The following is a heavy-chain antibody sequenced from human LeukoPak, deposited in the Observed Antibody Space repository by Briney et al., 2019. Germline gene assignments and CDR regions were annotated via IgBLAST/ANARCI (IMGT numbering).Heavy chain of an antibody. V-gene: IGHV4-39*02. CDR3: ARDLQYGSGSYYHQGDAFDI. CDR1: GGSISSSSYY. D-gene: IGHD3-10*01. J-gene: IGHJ3*02. Sequence: SETLSLTCAVSGGSISSSSYYWGWIRQPPGKGLEWIGSIYYSGSTYYNPSLKSRVTISVDTSKNQFSLKLSSVTAADTAVYYCARDLQYGSGSYYHQGDAFDIWGQGTMVTVSS. CDR2: IYYSGST.